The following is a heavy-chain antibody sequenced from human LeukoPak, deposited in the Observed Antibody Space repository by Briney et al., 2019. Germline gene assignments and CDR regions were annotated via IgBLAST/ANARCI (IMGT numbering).Heavy chain of an antibody. V-gene: IGHV4-4*07. CDR1: GGSISGYY. CDR3: VRGLYGSGDY. D-gene: IGHD3-10*01. CDR2: IFSSGKT. Sequence: SETLPLTCTVSGGSISGYYWNWIRQPAGKGLEWIGRIFSSGKTNYNPSLQSRVTMSVDTSKNHFSLKLTSVTAADTAVYYCVRGLYGSGDYWGQGTLVTVSS. J-gene: IGHJ4*02.